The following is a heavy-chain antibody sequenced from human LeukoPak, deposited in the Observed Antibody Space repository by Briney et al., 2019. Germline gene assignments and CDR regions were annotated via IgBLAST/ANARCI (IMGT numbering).Heavy chain of an antibody. CDR3: ARAAGIAAAGTGGRAFDI. V-gene: IGHV4-39*07. CDR2: INHSGST. D-gene: IGHD6-13*01. J-gene: IGHJ3*02. Sequence: SETLSLTCTVSGGSISSSSYYWSWIRQPPGKGLEWIGEINHSGSTNYNPSLKSRVTISVDTSKNQFSLKLSSVTAADTAVYYCARAAGIAAAGTGGRAFDIWGQGTMVTVSS. CDR1: GGSISSSSYY.